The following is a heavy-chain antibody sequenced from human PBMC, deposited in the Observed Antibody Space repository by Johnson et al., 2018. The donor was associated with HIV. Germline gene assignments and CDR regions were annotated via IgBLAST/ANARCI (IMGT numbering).Heavy chain of an antibody. Sequence: QVQLVESGGGLIQPGGSLRLSCAASGFTFSDYYMSWIRQATGKGLEWVSYISSSGSTIYYADSVKGRFTISRDNAKNSLYLQMNSLRVEDTAVYYCAKDGPYYLSPRDAFDIWGQGTMVIVSS. V-gene: IGHV3-11*01. CDR3: AKDGPYYLSPRDAFDI. D-gene: IGHD3-22*01. CDR1: GFTFSDYY. J-gene: IGHJ3*02. CDR2: ISSSGSTI.